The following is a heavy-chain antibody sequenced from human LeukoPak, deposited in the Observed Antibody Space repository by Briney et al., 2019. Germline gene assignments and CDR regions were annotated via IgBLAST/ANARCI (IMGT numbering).Heavy chain of an antibody. CDR3: ARDRYSGSYSDY. Sequence: GGSLRLSCAAPGFTFSSYWMHWVRQAPGKGLVWVSRINSDGSSTSYADSAKGRFTISRDNAKNTLYLQMNSLRAEDTAVYYCARDRYSGSYSDYWGQGTLVTVSS. CDR1: GFTFSSYW. J-gene: IGHJ4*02. CDR2: INSDGSST. V-gene: IGHV3-74*01. D-gene: IGHD1-26*01.